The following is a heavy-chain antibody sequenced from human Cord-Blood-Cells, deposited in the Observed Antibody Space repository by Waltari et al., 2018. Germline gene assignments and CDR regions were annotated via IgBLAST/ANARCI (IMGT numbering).Heavy chain of an antibody. CDR2: IYYSGST. Sequence: QLQLQESGPGLVKPSETLSLTCTVSGGSISSSRYYLGWIRQPPGKGLEWIGSIYYSGSTYYNPSLKSRVTISVDTSKNQFSLKLSSVTAADTAVYYCAVTVTNWFDPWGQGTLVTVSS. J-gene: IGHJ5*02. V-gene: IGHV4-39*01. CDR3: AVTVTNWFDP. D-gene: IGHD4-17*01. CDR1: GGSISSSRYY.